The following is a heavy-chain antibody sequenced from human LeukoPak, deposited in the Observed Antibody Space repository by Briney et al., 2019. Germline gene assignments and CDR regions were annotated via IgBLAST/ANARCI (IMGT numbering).Heavy chain of an antibody. CDR1: GGSFSDYY. D-gene: IGHD1-26*01. Sequence: SETLSLTCAVYGGSFSDYYWNWIRQPPGKGLEWIGEINQSGSTNYNPSLKSRVTISVDTSKNQFSLKLSSVTAADTAVYYCARGEVGATTNFDYWGQGTLVTVSS. V-gene: IGHV4-34*01. J-gene: IGHJ4*02. CDR2: INQSGST. CDR3: ARGEVGATTNFDY.